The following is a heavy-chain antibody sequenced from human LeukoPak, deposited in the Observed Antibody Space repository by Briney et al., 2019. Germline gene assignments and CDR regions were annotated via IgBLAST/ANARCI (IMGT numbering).Heavy chain of an antibody. D-gene: IGHD6-13*01. V-gene: IGHV3-74*01. J-gene: IGHJ3*02. CDR3: ARRSLGAFDS. CDR2: IDSDGSNT. CDR1: GFTFSSYW. Sequence: PGGSLILSCAASGFTFSSYWVHWFRQAPGKGLVWVSRIDSDGSNTNYADSVKGRFTISRDNAKNTLFLQMNSLRGEDTAVYYCARRSLGAFDSWGQGTMVTVSS.